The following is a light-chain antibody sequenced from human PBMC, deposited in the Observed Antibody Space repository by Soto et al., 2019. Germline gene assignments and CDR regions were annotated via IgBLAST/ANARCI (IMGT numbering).Light chain of an antibody. J-gene: IGKJ4*02. CDR3: QKYNSAPLT. CDR1: QGIGVY. V-gene: IGKV1-27*01. Sequence: DIQVTQSPSSLSASLGDRVTITCRANQGIGVYLAWFQQQPGKVPTLLIYAASALQSGVPSRFSGSGSGTDFTLTISSLQPEDIATYYCQKYNSAPLTFGGGTKVDIK. CDR2: AAS.